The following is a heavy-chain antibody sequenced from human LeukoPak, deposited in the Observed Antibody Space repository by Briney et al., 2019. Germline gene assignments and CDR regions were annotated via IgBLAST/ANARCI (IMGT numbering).Heavy chain of an antibody. V-gene: IGHV3-9*01. CDR3: AKDMGYSSSFDY. Sequence: GGSLRLSCAASGFTFDDYAMHWVRQAPGKGLEWVSGISWNGGSIGYADSVKGRFTISRDNAKNSLYLQMNSLRAEDTALYYCAKDMGYSSSFDYWGQGTLVTVSS. CDR1: GFTFDDYA. D-gene: IGHD6-13*01. CDR2: ISWNGGSI. J-gene: IGHJ4*02.